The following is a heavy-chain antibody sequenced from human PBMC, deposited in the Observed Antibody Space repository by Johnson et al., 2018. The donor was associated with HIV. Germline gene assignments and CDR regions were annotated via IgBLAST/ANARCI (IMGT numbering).Heavy chain of an antibody. CDR1: GFTVSSNY. CDR2: IYSGGST. J-gene: IGHJ3*02. CDR3: AVWKYCSSTSCYMEDAFDI. D-gene: IGHD2-2*02. V-gene: IGHV3-66*01. Sequence: VQLVESGGGVVQPGRSLRLSCAASGFTVSSNYMSWVRQAPGKGLEWVSVIYSGGSTYYADSVKGRFTISRDNSKNTLYLQMNSLRAEDTAVYYCAVWKYCSSTSCYMEDAFDIWGQGTMVTVS.